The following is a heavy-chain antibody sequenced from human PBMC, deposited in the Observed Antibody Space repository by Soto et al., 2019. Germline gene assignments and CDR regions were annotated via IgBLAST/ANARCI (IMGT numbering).Heavy chain of an antibody. D-gene: IGHD3-22*01. V-gene: IGHV3-23*01. J-gene: IGHJ5*02. CDR2: ISDSGSST. Sequence: EGSLRLSCAASGFTFSSYAMSWVRQAPGKGLEWVSSISDSGSSTYYADSVKGRFTISRDNSKSTLYLQMNSLRAEDTAVYYCAKDGPTAYYYDSSGYYWTYNWFDPWGQGTLVTVSS. CDR3: AKDGPTAYYYDSSGYYWTYNWFDP. CDR1: GFTFSSYA.